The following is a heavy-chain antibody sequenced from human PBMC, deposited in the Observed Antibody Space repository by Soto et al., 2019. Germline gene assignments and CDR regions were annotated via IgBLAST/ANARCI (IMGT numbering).Heavy chain of an antibody. CDR2: IYYSGST. D-gene: IGHD6-19*01. V-gene: IGHV4-31*03. CDR3: ARTVAGPYYFDY. CDR1: DGSVSRGSYY. Sequence: TLSPPCTVSDGSVSRGSYYWSWIRQHPGKGLEWIGYIYYSGSTYYNPSLKSRVTISVDTSNNQFSLKMISLTAADKAVYYCARTVAGPYYFDYWGQGTLVTVSS. J-gene: IGHJ4*02.